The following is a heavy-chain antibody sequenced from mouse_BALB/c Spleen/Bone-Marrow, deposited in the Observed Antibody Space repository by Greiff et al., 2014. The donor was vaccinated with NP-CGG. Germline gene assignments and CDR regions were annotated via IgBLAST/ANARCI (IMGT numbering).Heavy chain of an antibody. J-gene: IGHJ2*01. D-gene: IGHD1-2*01. CDR3: ARRYGYERDFDY. CDR1: GFNIKDTY. Sequence: EVQLQQSGAELVKPGASVKLSCTASGFNIKDTYMHWVKQRPEQGLEWIGKIDPANGNTKYDPKFQGKATITADTSSNTVYLQLSSLTSEDTAVYYCARRYGYERDFDYRGQGTTLTVSS. CDR2: IDPANGNT. V-gene: IGHV14-3*02.